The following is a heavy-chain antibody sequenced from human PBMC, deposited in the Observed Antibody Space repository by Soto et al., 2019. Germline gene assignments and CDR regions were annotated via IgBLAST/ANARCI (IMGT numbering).Heavy chain of an antibody. CDR2: ISSSSSYI. D-gene: IGHD4-17*01. J-gene: IGHJ4*02. CDR1: GFTFSSYS. V-gene: IGHV3-21*01. CDR3: ARDRTTVTTEFDY. Sequence: PGGSLRLSCAASGFTFSSYSMNWVRQAPGKGLEWVSSISSSSSYIYYADSVKGRFTISRDNAKNSLYLQMNSLRAEDTAVYYCARDRTTVTTEFDYRGQGTLVTVSS.